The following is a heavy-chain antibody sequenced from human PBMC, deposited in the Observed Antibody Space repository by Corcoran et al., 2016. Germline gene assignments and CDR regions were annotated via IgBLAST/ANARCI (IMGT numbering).Heavy chain of an antibody. D-gene: IGHD3-10*02. J-gene: IGHJ3*02. Sequence: QVQLQQSGPGLVKPSQTLSLTCAISGDSVSSNSAAWNWIRQSPSRGLEWLGRTYYRSKWYNDYAVSVKSRITINPDTSKNQFSLQLNYVTPEDTAVYYCARSLPPGPLSVRGVGAFDIWGQGTMVTVSS. V-gene: IGHV6-1*01. CDR2: TYYRSKWYN. CDR3: ARSLPPGPLSVRGVGAFDI. CDR1: GDSVSSNSAA.